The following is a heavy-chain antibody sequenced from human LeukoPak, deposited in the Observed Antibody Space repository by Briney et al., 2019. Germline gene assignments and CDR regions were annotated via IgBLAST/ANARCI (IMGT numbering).Heavy chain of an antibody. CDR1: GFTFSSYA. CDR3: ARDRFLQGWFDP. V-gene: IGHV3-33*08. CDR2: IWYDGSNK. J-gene: IGHJ5*02. D-gene: IGHD2/OR15-2a*01. Sequence: GGSLRLSCAASGFTFSSYAMHWVRQAPGKGLEWVAVIWYDGSNKYYADSVKGRFTISRDNSKNTLYLQMNSLRAEDTAVYYCARDRFLQGWFDPWGQGTLVTVSS.